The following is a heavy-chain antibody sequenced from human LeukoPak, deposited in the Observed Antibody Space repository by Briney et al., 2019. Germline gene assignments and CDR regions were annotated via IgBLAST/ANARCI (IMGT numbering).Heavy chain of an antibody. D-gene: IGHD6-13*01. CDR3: ARDRIAAAASYNWFDP. CDR2: INPNSGGT. CDR1: GYTFTGYY. Sequence: ASVKVSCKASGYTFTGYYMHWVRQAPGQGLEWMGWINPNSGGTNYAQKFQGRVTMTRDTSTSTACMELRSLRSDDTAVYYCARDRIAAAASYNWFDPWGQGTLVTVSS. V-gene: IGHV1-2*02. J-gene: IGHJ5*02.